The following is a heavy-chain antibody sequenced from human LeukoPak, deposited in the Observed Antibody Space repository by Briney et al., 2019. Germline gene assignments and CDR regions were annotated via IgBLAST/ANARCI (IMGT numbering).Heavy chain of an antibody. J-gene: IGHJ4*02. D-gene: IGHD5-18*01. CDR3: ARASKAGYTAMVPLDY. V-gene: IGHV3-30-3*01. CDR1: GFTFSSYA. Sequence: GGSLRLSCAASGFTFSSYAMHWVRQAPGKGLEWVAVISYDGSNKYYADSVKGRFTISRDNSKNTLYLQMNSLRAEDTAVYYCARASKAGYTAMVPLDYWGQGTLVTVFS. CDR2: ISYDGSNK.